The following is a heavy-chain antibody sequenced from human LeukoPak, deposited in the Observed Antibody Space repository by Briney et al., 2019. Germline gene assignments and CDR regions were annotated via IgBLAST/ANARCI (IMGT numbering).Heavy chain of an antibody. D-gene: IGHD3-22*01. Sequence: SETLSLTCAVYGGSFSGYYWSWIRQPPGKGLEWIGEINHSGSTNYNPSLESRVTISVDTSKNQFSLKLSSVTAADTAVYYCARGRGWNYYDSSALRRWGQGTMVTVSS. V-gene: IGHV4-34*01. CDR1: GGSFSGYY. CDR2: INHSGST. CDR3: ARGRGWNYYDSSALRR. J-gene: IGHJ3*01.